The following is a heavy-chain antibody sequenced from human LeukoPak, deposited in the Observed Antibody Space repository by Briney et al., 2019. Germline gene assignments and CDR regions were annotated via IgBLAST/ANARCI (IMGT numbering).Heavy chain of an antibody. V-gene: IGHV1-18*01. CDR1: GYIFSNYG. CDR2: ISSGGNT. D-gene: IGHD5-18*01. J-gene: IGHJ4*02. Sequence: ASVKVSCKATGYIFSNYGITWVRQAPGHGLEWMGWISSGGNTNYAPKFQDRATMTTDTSTSTAYMELRSLRFDDTAVYYCARAGRGSYGYEVWGQGTLVTVSS. CDR3: ARAGRGSYGYEV.